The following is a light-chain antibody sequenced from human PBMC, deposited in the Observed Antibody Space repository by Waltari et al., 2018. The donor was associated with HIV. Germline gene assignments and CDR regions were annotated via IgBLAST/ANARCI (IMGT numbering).Light chain of an antibody. CDR1: SSNVGSDDL. Sequence: QSALTQPASVSGSPGQSITISCTGTSSNVGSDDLVSWYQQHPGEAPKLIIYEVLKRPSGVSNRFSGAKSGNTASLTISGLQAEDEADYYCCSCPRSGIRYVFGTGTKVTVL. CDR3: CSCPRSGIRYV. V-gene: IGLV2-23*02. CDR2: EVL. J-gene: IGLJ1*01.